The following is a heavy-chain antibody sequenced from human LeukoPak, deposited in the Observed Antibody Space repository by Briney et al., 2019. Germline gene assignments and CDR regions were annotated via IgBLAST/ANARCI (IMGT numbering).Heavy chain of an antibody. D-gene: IGHD3-22*01. J-gene: IGHJ4*02. CDR2: IYTSGST. Sequence: SETLSLTCTVSGGSISSYYWSWIRQPAGKGLEWIGRIYTSGSTNYNPSLKSRVTMSVDTSKNQFSLKLSSVTAADTAVYYCARGTYYYDSSCHVYFGFWGQGTLVTVSS. CDR1: GGSISSYY. CDR3: ARGTYYYDSSCHVYFGF. V-gene: IGHV4-4*07.